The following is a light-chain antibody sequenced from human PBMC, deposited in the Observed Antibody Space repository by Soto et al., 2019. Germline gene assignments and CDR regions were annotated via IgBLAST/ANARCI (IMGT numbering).Light chain of an antibody. J-gene: IGKJ4*01. V-gene: IGKV1-17*01. CDR1: QGIGNT. Sequence: DIPMTQSPSSLSASVGDRVTITCRASQGIGNTLDWYQQKPGKAPKPLIYTASNLQGGVPSRFSGSGSGTEFTLTISSLQPEDFATYYCLQRNSYPLTFGGGTKVEI. CDR3: LQRNSYPLT. CDR2: TAS.